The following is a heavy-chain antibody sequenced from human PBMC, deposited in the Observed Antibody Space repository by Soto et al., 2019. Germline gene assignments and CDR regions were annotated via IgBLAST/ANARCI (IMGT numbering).Heavy chain of an antibody. CDR3: ARREIQGPIDE. V-gene: IGHV4-28*01. J-gene: IGHJ4*02. CDR1: GYSISSSNW. CDR2: IYYSGTT. Sequence: QVQLQESGPGLVKPSDTLSLTCAVSGYSISSSNWWGWIRQPPGKGLEWIGYIYYSGTTYYNPSRKXRXTXSLXTSKNQFSLKLTSVTAVDTAVYYCARREIQGPIDEWGQGTLVTVSS. D-gene: IGHD1-26*01.